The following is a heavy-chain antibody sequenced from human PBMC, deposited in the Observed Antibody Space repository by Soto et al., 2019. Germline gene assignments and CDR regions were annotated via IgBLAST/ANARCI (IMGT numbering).Heavy chain of an antibody. J-gene: IGHJ6*02. V-gene: IGHV2-5*02. CDR3: VYAYCSRSSCYPDYYYDLDV. Sequence: SGPTLVNPTQTLTLTCTFSGFSLSTSGVGVTWIRQPPGKALEWLALIYWDGDKRYSPSLKSRLTVTKDTSKNQVVLTMTNMKSVDTATYYCVYAYCSRSSCYPDYYYDLDVWGQGTTVTVSS. CDR1: GFSLSTSGVG. D-gene: IGHD2-2*01. CDR2: IYWDGDK.